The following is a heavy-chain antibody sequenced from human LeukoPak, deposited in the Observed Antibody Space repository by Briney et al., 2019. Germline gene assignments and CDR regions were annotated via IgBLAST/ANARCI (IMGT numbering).Heavy chain of an antibody. V-gene: IGHV3-23*01. CDR2: ISGSGGST. D-gene: IGHD3-3*01. J-gene: IGHJ6*04. CDR3: APRRGFLESPRMDV. Sequence: GGSLRLSCAASGFTFSSYAMSWVRQAPGKGLEWVSAISGSGGSTYYADSVKGRFTISRDNSKNTLYLQMNSLRAEDTAVYYCAPRRGFLESPRMDVWGKGTTVTVSS. CDR1: GFTFSSYA.